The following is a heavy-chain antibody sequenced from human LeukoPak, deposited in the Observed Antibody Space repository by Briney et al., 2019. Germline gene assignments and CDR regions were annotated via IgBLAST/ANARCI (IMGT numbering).Heavy chain of an antibody. CDR3: ARDFDFWSGYPRYYYYYYMDV. V-gene: IGHV1-18*01. D-gene: IGHD3-3*01. J-gene: IGHJ6*03. CDR2: ISAYNGNT. Sequence: GASVKVSCKASGYTFTSYGISWVRQAPGQGLEWMGWISAYNGNTNYAQKLQGRVTMTTDTSTSIAYMELRSLRSDDTAVYYCARDFDFWSGYPRYYYYYYMDVWGKGTTVTVSS. CDR1: GYTFTSYG.